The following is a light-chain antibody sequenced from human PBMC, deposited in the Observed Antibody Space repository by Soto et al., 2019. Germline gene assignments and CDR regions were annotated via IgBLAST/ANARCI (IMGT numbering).Light chain of an antibody. J-gene: IGKJ1*01. V-gene: IGKV3-15*01. CDR2: GAS. Sequence: EIVMTQSPATLSVSPGERATLSCRASQSISNNLAWYQQQPGQTPRLLIYGASTTATGIPARFSGSGTGTDFTLTISSLQSEDFAVYYCLHYYEWPRWTFGQGTKVEVK. CDR1: QSISNN. CDR3: LHYYEWPRWT.